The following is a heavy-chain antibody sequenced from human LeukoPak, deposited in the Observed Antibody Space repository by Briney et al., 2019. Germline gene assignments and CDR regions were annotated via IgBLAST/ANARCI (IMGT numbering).Heavy chain of an antibody. D-gene: IGHD4-23*01. CDR2: INAGNGNT. J-gene: IGHJ4*02. CDR1: GYTFTSYA. CDR3: ARDFGGNSVSGVVNDY. Sequence: ASVKVSCKASGYTFTSYAMHWVRQAPGQRLEWMGWINAGNGNTKYSQKFQGRVTMTRDTSTSTVYMELSSLRSEDTAVYYCARDFGGNSVSGVVNDYWGQGTLVTVSS. V-gene: IGHV1-3*01.